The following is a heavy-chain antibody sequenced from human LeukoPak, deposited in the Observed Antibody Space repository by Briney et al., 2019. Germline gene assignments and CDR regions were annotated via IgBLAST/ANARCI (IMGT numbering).Heavy chain of an antibody. CDR2: IYYSGST. V-gene: IGHV4-31*03. CDR1: GGSISSGGYY. CDR3: ASLCSSTSCYTGDFDY. Sequence: SETLSLTCTVSGGSISSGGYYWSWICQHPGKGLEWIGYIYYSGSTYYNPSLKSRVTISVDTSKNQFSLKLSSVTAADTAVYYCASLCSSTSCYTGDFDYWGQGTLVTVSS. D-gene: IGHD2-2*02. J-gene: IGHJ4*02.